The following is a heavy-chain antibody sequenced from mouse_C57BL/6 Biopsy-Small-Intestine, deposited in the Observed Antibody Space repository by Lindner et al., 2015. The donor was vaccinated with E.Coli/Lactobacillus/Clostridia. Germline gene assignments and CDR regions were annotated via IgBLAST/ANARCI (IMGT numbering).Heavy chain of an antibody. V-gene: IGHV1-18*01. D-gene: IGHD2-2*01. CDR1: GYTFTDHY. CDR3: ARIRIPMVRGVYAGAFDV. CDR2: INPNSGGT. J-gene: IGHJ1*01. Sequence: SVKVSCKASGYTFTDHYMHWVRQAPGQGLEWMGWINPNSGGTNYGQKFRDRFTMTRDTSNSTAYMELSSLRSDDTAVYYCARIRIPMVRGVYAGAFDVWGQGTMVTVSS.